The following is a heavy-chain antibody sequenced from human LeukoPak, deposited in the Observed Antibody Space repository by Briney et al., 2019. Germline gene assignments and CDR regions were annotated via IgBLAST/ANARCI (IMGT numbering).Heavy chain of an antibody. J-gene: IGHJ3*02. CDR3: ARGRYIYGSPDDAFDI. Sequence: SETLSLTCTVSSGSISTSNYYWGWVRQPPGKALEWIGNIFYSGSTYYSPSLKSRVTISVDTSKNQFSLKLSSVTAADTAVYYCARGRYIYGSPDDAFDIWGQGTMVTVSS. V-gene: IGHV4-39*07. CDR1: SGSISTSNYY. D-gene: IGHD5-18*01. CDR2: IFYSGST.